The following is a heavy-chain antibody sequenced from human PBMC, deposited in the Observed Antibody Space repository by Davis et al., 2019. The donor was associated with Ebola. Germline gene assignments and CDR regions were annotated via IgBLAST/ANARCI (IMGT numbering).Heavy chain of an antibody. CDR2: IISNSSDT. CDR1: GYTFTAYN. V-gene: IGHV1-2*06. J-gene: IGHJ4*02. Sequence: ASVKVSCKASGYTFTAYNLHWVRQAPGQGLEWMGRIISNSSDTNYAQKFQGRVTMTRDTSISTAYMELSSLRSDDTAVYYCARGNNFGFEFWGQGALVTVSS. CDR3: ARGNNFGFEF. D-gene: IGHD1-1*01.